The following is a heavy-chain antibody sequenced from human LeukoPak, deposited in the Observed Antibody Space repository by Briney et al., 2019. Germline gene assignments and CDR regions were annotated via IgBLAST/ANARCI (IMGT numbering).Heavy chain of an antibody. CDR1: GGSISSSSYY. D-gene: IGHD3-22*01. J-gene: IGHJ4*02. CDR3: ARRLYYYDSSGHFDY. V-gene: IGHV4-39*07. Sequence: SETLSLTCTVSGGSISSSSYYWGWIRQPPGKGLEWIGSIYYSGSTYYNPSPKSRVTISVDTSKNQFSLKLSSVTAADTAVYYCARRLYYYDSSGHFDYWGQGTLVTVSS. CDR2: IYYSGST.